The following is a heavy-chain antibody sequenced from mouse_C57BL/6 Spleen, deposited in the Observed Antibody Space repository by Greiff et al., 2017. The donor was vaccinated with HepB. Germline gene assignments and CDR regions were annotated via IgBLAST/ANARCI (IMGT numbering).Heavy chain of an antibody. CDR3: AREGGSSYGNAMDY. J-gene: IGHJ4*01. V-gene: IGHV5-4*01. CDR1: GFTFSSYA. Sequence: EVKLVESGGGLVKPGGSLKLSCAASGFTFSSYAMSWVRQTPEKRLEWVATISDGGSYSYYPDNVKGRFTISRDNAKNNLYLQMSDLKSEDTAMYYCAREGGSSYGNAMDYWGQGTSVTVSS. CDR2: ISDGGSYS. D-gene: IGHD1-1*01.